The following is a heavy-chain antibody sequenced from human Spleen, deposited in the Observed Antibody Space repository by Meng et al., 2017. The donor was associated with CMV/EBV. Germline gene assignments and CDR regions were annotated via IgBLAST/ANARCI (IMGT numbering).Heavy chain of an antibody. V-gene: IGHV3-15*01. CDR2: IKSKTDGGTT. Sequence: ELQLVEAWGGLVKPGGSLRRSYAASGFTVSSNYMSGVRQAPGKGLEWVGRIKSKTDGGTTDYAAPVKGRFTISRDDSKNTLYLQMNSLKTEDTAVYYCTTEGGYFDYWGQGTLVTVSS. J-gene: IGHJ4*02. CDR3: TTEGGYFDY. D-gene: IGHD2-15*01. CDR1: GFTVSSNY.